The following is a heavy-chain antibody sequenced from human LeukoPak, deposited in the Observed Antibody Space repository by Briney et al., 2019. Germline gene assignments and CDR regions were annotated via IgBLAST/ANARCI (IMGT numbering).Heavy chain of an antibody. D-gene: IGHD3-10*01. J-gene: IGHJ4*02. CDR1: GFTFSSYG. Sequence: GRSLRLSCAASGFTFSSYGMHWVRQAPGKGLEWVSSISSSSSHIYYADSVKGRFTISRDNAKNSLYLQMSSLRAEDTAVYYCARDVWVAPDYDGSGSIDYWGQGTLVTVSS. V-gene: IGHV3-21*01. CDR2: ISSSSSHI. CDR3: ARDVWVAPDYDGSGSIDY.